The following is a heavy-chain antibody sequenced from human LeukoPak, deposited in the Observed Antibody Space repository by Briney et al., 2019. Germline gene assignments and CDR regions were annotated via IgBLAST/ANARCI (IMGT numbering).Heavy chain of an antibody. CDR2: LSYDGRTK. CDR1: GFTFSSSG. V-gene: IGHV3-30*18. CDR3: VKEAPGSYRNRFFFDY. D-gene: IGHD3-16*02. J-gene: IGHJ4*02. Sequence: GGSLRLSCAASGFTFSSSGMHWVRQAPGKGLKWVAGLSYDGRTKFYEDSVKGRFTISRDNFNNILYLQVNSLRPEDTAVYYCVKEAPGSYRNRFFFDYWGLGTLVTVSS.